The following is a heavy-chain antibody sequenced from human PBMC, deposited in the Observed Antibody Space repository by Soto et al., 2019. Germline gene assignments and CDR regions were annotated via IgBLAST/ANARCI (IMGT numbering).Heavy chain of an antibody. Sequence: SETLSLTCAVYGGSFRGYYWSWIRQPPGKGLEWIGEISHSGSTNYNPSLKSRVTISVDTSKNQFSLKLSSVTAADTAVYYCAGGSRDIWGQGTMVTVSS. V-gene: IGHV4-34*01. CDR3: AGGSRDI. J-gene: IGHJ3*02. CDR2: ISHSGST. CDR1: GGSFRGYY.